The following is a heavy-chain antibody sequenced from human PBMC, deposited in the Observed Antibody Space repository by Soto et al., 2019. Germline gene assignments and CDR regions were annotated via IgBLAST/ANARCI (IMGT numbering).Heavy chain of an antibody. D-gene: IGHD5-18*01. CDR2: MNPNSGNT. J-gene: IGHJ6*02. V-gene: IGHV1-8*01. CDR3: ARGSGYSYGFYYYGMDF. Sequence: ASVKVSCKASGYTFTSYDINWVRQATGQGLEWMGWMNPNSGNTGYAQKFQGRVTMTRNTSISTAYMELSSLRSEDTAVYYCARGSGYSYGFYYYGMDFWAQGTKVTVSS. CDR1: GYTFTSYD.